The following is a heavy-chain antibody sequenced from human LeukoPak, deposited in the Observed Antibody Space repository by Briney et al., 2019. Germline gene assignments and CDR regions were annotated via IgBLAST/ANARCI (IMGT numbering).Heavy chain of an antibody. V-gene: IGHV3-23*01. J-gene: IGHJ6*02. CDR1: GFTFSSYS. Sequence: GGSLRLSCAASGFTFSSYSMNWVRQAPGKGLEWVSVISGSGGTTYYADSVKGRFTISRDNSKKTLYLQMNSLRAEDTAVYYCAKDTTIIVVPAYGMDVWGQGTTVTVSS. CDR3: AKDTTIIVVPAYGMDV. CDR2: ISGSGGTT. D-gene: IGHD2-2*01.